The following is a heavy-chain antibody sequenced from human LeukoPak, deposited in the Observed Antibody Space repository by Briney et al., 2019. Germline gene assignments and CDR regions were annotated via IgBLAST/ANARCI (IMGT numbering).Heavy chain of an antibody. CDR1: GGTFSSYA. J-gene: IGHJ4*02. D-gene: IGHD3-10*01. V-gene: IGHV1-69*01. CDR2: MIPIFGTA. Sequence: SVKVSCKASGGTFSSYAISWVRQAPGQGLEWMGGMIPIFGTANYAQKFQGRVTITADESTSTAYMELSSLRSEDTAVYYCARVIEVRGVILGALDYWGQGTLVTVSS. CDR3: ARVIEVRGVILGALDY.